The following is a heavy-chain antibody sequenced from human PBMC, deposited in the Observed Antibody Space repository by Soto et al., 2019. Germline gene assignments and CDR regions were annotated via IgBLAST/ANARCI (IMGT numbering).Heavy chain of an antibody. J-gene: IGHJ3*02. CDR3: ARHYRGTDSSGYYYIPGAFDI. D-gene: IGHD3-22*01. CDR2: IYYSGST. V-gene: IGHV4-39*01. Sequence: SETLSLTCTVSGGSISSSSYYWGWIRQPPGKGLEWIGSIYYSGSTYYNPSLKSRVTISVDTSKNQFSLKLSSVTAADTAVYYCARHYRGTDSSGYYYIPGAFDIWGQGTMVTVSS. CDR1: GGSISSSSYY.